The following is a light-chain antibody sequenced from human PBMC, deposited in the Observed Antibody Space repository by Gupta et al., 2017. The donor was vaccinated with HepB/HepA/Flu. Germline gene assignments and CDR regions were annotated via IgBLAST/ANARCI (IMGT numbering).Light chain of an antibody. CDR1: NIGSKS. V-gene: IGLV3-21*03. J-gene: IGLJ3*02. CDR3: QVWDSSSDHRV. CDR2: DDS. Sequence: SYVLTQPPSGSVAPGKTARITCGGNNIGSKSVNWYQQKPGQAPVMVVYDDSDRPSGIPERFSGSNSGNTATLIISRVEAGDEADYYCQVWDSSSDHRVFGGGTKLTVL.